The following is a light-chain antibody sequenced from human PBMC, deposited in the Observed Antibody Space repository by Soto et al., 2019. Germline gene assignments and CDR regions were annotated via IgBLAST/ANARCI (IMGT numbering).Light chain of an antibody. Sequence: QSVLTQPASVSGSPGQSITSSCTGTSSDVGGYNYVSWYQQLPGKAPKLIIYDVNNRPSGVSNRFSASKSANAASLTISGLQAEDEADYYCTSYTSSNSLYVFGTGTKVTVL. CDR2: DVN. J-gene: IGLJ1*01. V-gene: IGLV2-14*03. CDR3: TSYTSSNSLYV. CDR1: SSDVGGYNY.